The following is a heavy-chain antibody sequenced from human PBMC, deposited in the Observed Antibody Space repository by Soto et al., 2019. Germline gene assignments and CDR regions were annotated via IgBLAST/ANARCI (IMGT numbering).Heavy chain of an antibody. Sequence: GGSLRLSCAASGFTFSSYEMHWVRQAPGKGLEWVAYISSSGSTIYYADSVKGRFTISRDNAKNSLYLQMNSLRAEDTAVYYCAARQQRVDYWGQGTLVTVSS. CDR1: GFTFSSYE. J-gene: IGHJ4*02. V-gene: IGHV3-48*03. D-gene: IGHD6-13*01. CDR3: AARQQRVDY. CDR2: ISSSGSTI.